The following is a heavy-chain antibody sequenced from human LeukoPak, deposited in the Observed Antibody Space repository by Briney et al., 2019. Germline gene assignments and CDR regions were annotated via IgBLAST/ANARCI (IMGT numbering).Heavy chain of an antibody. D-gene: IGHD6-6*01. J-gene: IGHJ4*02. Sequence: GGSLRLSCTASGFSFSGHWMHWARQLPGKGPVWVSRISPTGSTTSYADSVKGRFTVSRDNAKNTLYLQVNNLRAEDTAVYYCARGPNSNWSGLDFWGQGTLLTVSS. CDR3: ARGPNSNWSGLDF. CDR1: GFSFSGHW. CDR2: ISPTGSTT. V-gene: IGHV3-74*01.